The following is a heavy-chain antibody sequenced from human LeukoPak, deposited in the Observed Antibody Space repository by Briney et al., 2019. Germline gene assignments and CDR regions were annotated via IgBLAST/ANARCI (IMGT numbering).Heavy chain of an antibody. Sequence: GGSLRLSCAASGFTFSSYAMHWVRQAPGKGLEWVAVISYDGSNKYYADSVKGRFTISRDNSKNTLYLQMNSLRAEDTAVYYCARDRVERYSSSVWGRGPLGRNWFDPWGQGTLVTVSS. V-gene: IGHV3-30-3*01. D-gene: IGHD6-6*01. CDR2: ISYDGSNK. J-gene: IGHJ5*02. CDR3: ARDRVERYSSSVWGRGPLGRNWFDP. CDR1: GFTFSSYA.